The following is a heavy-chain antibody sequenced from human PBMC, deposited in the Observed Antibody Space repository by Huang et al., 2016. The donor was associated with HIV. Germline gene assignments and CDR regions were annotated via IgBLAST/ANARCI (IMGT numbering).Heavy chain of an antibody. D-gene: IGHD3-10*01. Sequence: EVQLVQSGGGPVKPGGSLRLSCAASESSFSRYTMTWVRQTPVKGREWVSSRRCSGTSINYADSVKGKGRLTVSRDNAKNALYLHINSLGVDDTAIYYCATVGWNYGSDAHYFDYWGQGTLVTVSS. V-gene: IGHV3-21*02. CDR1: ESSFSRYT. CDR3: ATVGWNYGSDAHYFDY. J-gene: IGHJ4*02. CDR2: RRCSGTSI.